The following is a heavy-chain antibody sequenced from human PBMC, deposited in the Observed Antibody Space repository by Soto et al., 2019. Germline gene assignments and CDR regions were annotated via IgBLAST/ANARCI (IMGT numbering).Heavy chain of an antibody. V-gene: IGHV3-48*03. J-gene: IGHJ4*02. D-gene: IGHD3-9*01. CDR1: GFTFSSYA. CDR2: ISSSGSTI. CDR3: ASQVDYDILTGSLDY. Sequence: LRLSCAASGFTFSSYAMHWVRQAPGKGLEWVSYISSSGSTIYYADSVKGRFTISRDNAKNSLYLQMNSLRAEDTAVYYCASQVDYDILTGSLDYWGQGTLVTVSS.